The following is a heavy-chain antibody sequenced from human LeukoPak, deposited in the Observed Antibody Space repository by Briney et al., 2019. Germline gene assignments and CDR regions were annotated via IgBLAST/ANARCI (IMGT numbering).Heavy chain of an antibody. CDR2: IESDGTRT. Sequence: GGSLRLSCAASGITLSDYLMYWVRQGPGKGLVHVSRIESDGTRTTYADSVKGRFTISRDNAKNTMYLQMNSLRAEDTAVYYCVRGGHRLDIDTSHYYYGLDVWGQGTTVTVSS. J-gene: IGHJ6*02. CDR3: VRGGHRLDIDTSHYYYGLDV. CDR1: GITLSDYL. V-gene: IGHV3-74*03. D-gene: IGHD2-2*03.